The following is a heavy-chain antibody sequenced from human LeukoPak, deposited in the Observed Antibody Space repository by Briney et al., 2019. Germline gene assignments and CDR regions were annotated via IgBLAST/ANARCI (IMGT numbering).Heavy chain of an antibody. CDR2: IYYSGST. V-gene: IGHV4-59*08. D-gene: IGHD6-25*01. CDR1: GGSISSYY. J-gene: IGHJ3*02. Sequence: SETLSLTCTVSGGSISSYYWNWIRQPPGKGLEWIGYIYYSGSTNYNPSLKSRVTISVDTSKNQFSLKLSSVTAAGTAVYYCARGSAFDIWGQGTMVTVSS. CDR3: ARGSAFDI.